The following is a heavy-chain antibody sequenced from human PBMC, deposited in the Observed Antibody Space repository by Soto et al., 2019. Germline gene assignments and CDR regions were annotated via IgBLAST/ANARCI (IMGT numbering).Heavy chain of an antibody. CDR1: GFTFSSYW. V-gene: IGHV3-7*01. J-gene: IGHJ4*02. CDR2: IKQDGSEK. D-gene: IGHD6-6*01. CDR3: ASTRGAYSSSADFDY. Sequence: VQLVESGGGLVQPGGSLRLSCAASGFTFSSYWMSWVRQAPGKGLEWVANIKQDGSEKYYVGSVRGRFTISRDNSKNSLYLQMNSLRAEDTAVYYCASTRGAYSSSADFDYWGQGILVTVSS.